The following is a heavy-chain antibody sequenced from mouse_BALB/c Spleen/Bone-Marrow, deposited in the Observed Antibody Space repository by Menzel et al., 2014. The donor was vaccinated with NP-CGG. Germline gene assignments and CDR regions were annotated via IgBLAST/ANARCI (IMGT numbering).Heavy chain of an antibody. V-gene: IGHV2-5*01. J-gene: IGHJ4*01. CDR1: GFSLTNYG. D-gene: IGHD3-3*01. CDR3: VKNRRGTRAMDY. Sequence: QVQLQHSGPGLVQSSQSLSITCTVSGFSLTNYGVHWVRQSPGKGLEWLGVIWRGGSTDYNAAFMSRLSITRDNSKSQVFFKMNSLQADDTAIYYCVKNRRGTRAMDYWGQGTSVTVSS. CDR2: IWRGGST.